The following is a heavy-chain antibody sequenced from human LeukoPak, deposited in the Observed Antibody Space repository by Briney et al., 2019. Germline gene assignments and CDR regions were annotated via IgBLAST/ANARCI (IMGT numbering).Heavy chain of an antibody. D-gene: IGHD3-3*01. CDR2: IRGDSTET. CDR3: ARGHFGVVLDY. Sequence: GGSLRLSCAGSGFTFSSYSMIWVRQAPGKGLGWVASIRGDSTETRHAGSVMGRFTISRDNAKKSLYLQMNSLRAEDTAVYYCARGHFGVVLDYWGQGTLVTVSS. V-gene: IGHV3-21*01. J-gene: IGHJ4*02. CDR1: GFTFSSYS.